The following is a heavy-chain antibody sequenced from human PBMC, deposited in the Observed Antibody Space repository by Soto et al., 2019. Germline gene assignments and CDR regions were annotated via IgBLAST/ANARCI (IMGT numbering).Heavy chain of an antibody. D-gene: IGHD3-22*01. Sequence: PGGSMRLCYAASGCKVSSKYISWVRKAPGKGLEWVSVLESDDTTYYADSVKGRFTISRDKSKNTLYLQMSSLRAADAALYYCARDFFDSSDYTTNWFDPWGQGTLVTVSS. J-gene: IGHJ5*02. CDR1: GCKVSSKY. V-gene: IGHV3-66*01. CDR2: LESDDTT. CDR3: ARDFFDSSDYTTNWFDP.